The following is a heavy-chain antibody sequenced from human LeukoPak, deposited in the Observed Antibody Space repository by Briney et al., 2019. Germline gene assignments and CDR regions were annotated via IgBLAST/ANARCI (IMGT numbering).Heavy chain of an antibody. D-gene: IGHD6-6*01. CDR2: MYYRGNT. CDR1: GFTFTKFW. V-gene: IGHV4-4*02. Sequence: KTGGSLRLSCEASGFTFTKFWMSWVRQPPGKGLEWVGHMYYRGNTFYNPSLKSRVTISVDKSKNQLSLKLSSVTAADTAVYYCARSRVSYSSSSFQYWGQGTLVTVSS. CDR3: ARSRVSYSSSSFQY. J-gene: IGHJ4*02.